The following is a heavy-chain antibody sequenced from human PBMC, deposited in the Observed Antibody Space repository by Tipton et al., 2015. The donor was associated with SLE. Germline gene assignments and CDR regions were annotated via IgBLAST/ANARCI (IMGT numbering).Heavy chain of an antibody. CDR2: IYYTGKT. CDR3: ARSRDKATDSFDV. Sequence: TLSLTCTVSGDSVTRGFYYWSWIRQPAGEGLEWIGYIYYTGKTVYNPSLKSRLTISVDTSHNQFSLRLSSMTAADTAMYYCARSRDKATDSFDVWGLGTMVTVSS. V-gene: IGHV4-31*03. J-gene: IGHJ3*01. D-gene: IGHD5-24*01. CDR1: GDSVTRGFYY.